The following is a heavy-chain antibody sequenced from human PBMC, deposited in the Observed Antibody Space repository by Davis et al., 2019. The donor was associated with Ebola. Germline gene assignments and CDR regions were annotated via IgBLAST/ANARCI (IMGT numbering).Heavy chain of an antibody. CDR1: SYTLTSYG. Sequence: SVKVSCKASSYTLTSYGISWVRQAPGQGLEWMGWISAYNGNTNYAQKLQGRVTMTTDTSRSTAYMELRSLRSDDTAVYYCAREAGATTRIYDSWGQGTLVTVSS. D-gene: IGHD1-26*01. CDR2: ISAYNGNT. V-gene: IGHV1-18*01. J-gene: IGHJ5*01. CDR3: AREAGATTRIYDS.